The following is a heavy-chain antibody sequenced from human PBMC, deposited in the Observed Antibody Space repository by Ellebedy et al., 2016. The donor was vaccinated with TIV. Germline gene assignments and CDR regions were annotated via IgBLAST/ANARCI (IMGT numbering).Heavy chain of an antibody. CDR2: IYGDDNE. CDR1: GFPLSTSGVG. V-gene: IGHV2-5*02. Sequence: SGPTLVXPTPTLTLTCTFSGFPLSTSGVGVGWIRQPPGKALEWLALIYGDDNERYNPSLKSRLTITKDTSKNQVVLTMTNMDPVDTATYYCAHKGRGLSLDHWGQGTLVTVSS. J-gene: IGHJ4*02. CDR3: AHKGRGLSLDH. D-gene: IGHD3-10*01.